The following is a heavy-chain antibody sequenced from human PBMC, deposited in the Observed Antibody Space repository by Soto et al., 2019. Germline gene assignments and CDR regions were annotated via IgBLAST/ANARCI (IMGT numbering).Heavy chain of an antibody. CDR2: ISAYNGNT. V-gene: IGHV1-18*01. Sequence: QVQLVQSGAEVKKPGASVKVSCKASGYTFTSYGISWARQAPGQGLEWMGWISAYNGNTNYAQKLQGRVTMTTDTSTSTAYMELRSLRSADTAVYYCARDLGMRGSDVLRDYWGQGTLFTVSS. D-gene: IGHD3-10*01. CDR1: GYTFTSYG. CDR3: ARDLGMRGSDVLRDY. J-gene: IGHJ4*02.